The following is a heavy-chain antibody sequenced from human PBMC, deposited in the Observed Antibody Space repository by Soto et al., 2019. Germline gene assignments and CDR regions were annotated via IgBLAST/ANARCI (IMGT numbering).Heavy chain of an antibody. V-gene: IGHV4-59*01. CDR3: ARDRFYDISTGDVRDYGMDV. CDR1: GGSISNYY. CDR2: IFYTGRT. J-gene: IGHJ6*02. D-gene: IGHD3-9*01. Sequence: ASETLSLTCTVSGGSISNYYWSWVRQPQGKGLEWIGYIFYTGRTDYSPSLKSRISISVDTSKNQFSLKLSSVTAADTAVYFCARDRFYDISTGDVRDYGMDVWGQGTTVTVSS.